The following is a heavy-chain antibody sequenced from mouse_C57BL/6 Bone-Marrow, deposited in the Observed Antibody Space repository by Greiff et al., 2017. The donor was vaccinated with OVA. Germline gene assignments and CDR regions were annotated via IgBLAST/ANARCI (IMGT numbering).Heavy chain of an antibody. Sequence: EVMLVESGGDLVKPGGSLKLSCAASGFTFSSYGMSWVRQTPDKRLEWVATISSGGSYTYYPDSVKGRFTISRDNAKNTLYLQMSSLKSEDTAMYYCARHPAYYSNYYFDYWGQGTTLTVSS. CDR1: GFTFSSYG. V-gene: IGHV5-6*02. CDR3: ARHPAYYSNYYFDY. D-gene: IGHD2-5*01. J-gene: IGHJ2*01. CDR2: ISSGGSYT.